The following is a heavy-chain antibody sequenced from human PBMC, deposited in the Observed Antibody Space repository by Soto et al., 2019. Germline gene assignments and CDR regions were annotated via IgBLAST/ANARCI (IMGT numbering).Heavy chain of an antibody. D-gene: IGHD1-1*01. CDR2: ISAYNGNT. Sequence: ASVKVSCKASGYTFTGYYMHWVRQAPGQGLEWMGWISAYNGNTNYAQKLQGRVTITTDTSTSTAYMELSSLRSDDTAVYYCARETGTTFDWFDPWGQGTLVTVSS. V-gene: IGHV1-18*04. CDR3: ARETGTTFDWFDP. J-gene: IGHJ5*02. CDR1: GYTFTGYY.